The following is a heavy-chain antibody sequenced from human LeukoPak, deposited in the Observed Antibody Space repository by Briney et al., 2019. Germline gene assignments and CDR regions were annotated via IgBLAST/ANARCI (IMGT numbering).Heavy chain of an antibody. CDR3: ARDGLRCSSPNCYFDY. V-gene: IGHV3-21*01. J-gene: IGHJ4*02. CDR2: ISSSGSLI. D-gene: IGHD2-2*01. CDR1: GFIFSSFR. Sequence: GGSLRLSCAASGFIFSSFRMNWVRQAPGKGLECVSSISSSGSLIYYADSMKGRFTISRDNARNSLYLQMNSLRVEDSAVYYCARDGLRCSSPNCYFDYWGQGTPVTVSS.